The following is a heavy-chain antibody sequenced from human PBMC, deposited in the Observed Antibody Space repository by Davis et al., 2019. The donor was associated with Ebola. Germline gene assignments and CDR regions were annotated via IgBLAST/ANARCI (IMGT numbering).Heavy chain of an antibody. CDR2: INPNSGGT. CDR3: ARPGGYSSGWYEGLDWFDP. J-gene: IGHJ5*02. CDR1: GYTFTGYY. Sequence: ASVTVSCKASGYTFTGYYMHWVRQAPGQGLEWMGWINPNSGGTNYAQKFQGWVTMTRDTSISTAYMELSRLRSDDTAVYYCARPGGYSSGWYEGLDWFDPWGQGTLVTVSS. V-gene: IGHV1-2*04. D-gene: IGHD6-19*01.